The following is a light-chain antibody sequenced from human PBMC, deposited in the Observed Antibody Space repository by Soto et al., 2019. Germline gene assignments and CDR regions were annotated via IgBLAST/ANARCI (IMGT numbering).Light chain of an antibody. CDR3: HQYGSSSWT. CDR2: GSS. J-gene: IGKJ1*01. CDR1: QSVSSSY. V-gene: IGKV3-20*01. Sequence: EIVVTQSPGTLSLSPGERATLSCRASQSVSSSYLDWYQQKPGQAPRLLIYGSSSRATGIPDRFSGSGSGTDFTLTISRLEPEDVAVYYCHQYGSSSWTFGQGTKVEIK.